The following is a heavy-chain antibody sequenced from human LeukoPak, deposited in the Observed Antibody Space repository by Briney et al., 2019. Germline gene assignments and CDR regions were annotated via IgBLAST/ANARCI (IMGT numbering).Heavy chain of an antibody. J-gene: IGHJ4*02. CDR2: IYTSGST. D-gene: IGHD5-12*01. V-gene: IGHV4-4*07. CDR3: ARSGYSGYDDY. Sequence: SETLSLTCTVSGGSISSYFWSWIRQPPGKGLEWIGRIYTSGSTNYNPSLKSRVTMSVDTSKNQFSLKLSSVTDADTAVYYCARSGYSGYDDYWGQGTLVTVSS. CDR1: GGSISSYF.